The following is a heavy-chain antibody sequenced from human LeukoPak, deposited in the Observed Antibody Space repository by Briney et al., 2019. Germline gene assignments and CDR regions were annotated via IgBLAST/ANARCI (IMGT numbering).Heavy chain of an antibody. CDR1: GGSISSYY. V-gene: IGHV4-59*01. Sequence: KTSETLSLTCTVSGGSISSYYWSWIRQPPGKGLEWIGYIYYSGSTNYNPSLTSRVTISVDTSKNQFSLKLSSVTAADTAVYYCAGSDYYDSSGYYPWDWGQGTLVTVSS. D-gene: IGHD3-22*01. CDR2: IYYSGST. CDR3: AGSDYYDSSGYYPWD. J-gene: IGHJ4*02.